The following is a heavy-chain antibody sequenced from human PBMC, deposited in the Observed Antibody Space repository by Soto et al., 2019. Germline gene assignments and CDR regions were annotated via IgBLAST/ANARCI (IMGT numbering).Heavy chain of an antibody. J-gene: IGHJ6*02. Sequence: GGSLRLSCAASGFTFSSYAMHWVRQAPGKGLEWVAVISYDGSNKYYAGSVKGRFTISRDNSKNTLYLQMNSLRAEDTAVYYCARDLIYRYYDFWSGSREKHQLYYYYGMDVWGQGTTVTVSS. CDR1: GFTFSSYA. CDR3: ARDLIYRYYDFWSGSREKHQLYYYYGMDV. CDR2: ISYDGSNK. V-gene: IGHV3-30-3*01. D-gene: IGHD3-3*01.